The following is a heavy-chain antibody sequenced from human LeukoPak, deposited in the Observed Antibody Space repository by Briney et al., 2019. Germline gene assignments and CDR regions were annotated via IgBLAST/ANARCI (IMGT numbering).Heavy chain of an antibody. CDR2: IWYDGSHK. V-gene: IGHV3-33*01. J-gene: IGHJ4*02. Sequence: GRSLRLSCAASGFTFSSYGMHWVRQAPGKGLEWVADIWYDGSHKYYADSVKGRFTISRDNSKNTLHLQMNSLGAEDTAVYYCARDLLLWFGELSGDSDYWGQGTLVTVSS. D-gene: IGHD3-10*01. CDR1: GFTFSSYG. CDR3: ARDLLLWFGELSGDSDY.